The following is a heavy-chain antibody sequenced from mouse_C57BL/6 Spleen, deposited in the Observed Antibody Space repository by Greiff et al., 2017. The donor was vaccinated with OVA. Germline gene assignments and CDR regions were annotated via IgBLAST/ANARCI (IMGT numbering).Heavy chain of an antibody. CDR1: GFNIKDDY. J-gene: IGHJ4*01. V-gene: IGHV14-4*01. Sequence: EVQLQQSGAELVRPGASVKLSCTASGFNIKDDYMHWVKQRPEQGLEWIGWIDPENGDTEYASKFQGKATITADTSSNTAYLQLSSLTSEDTAVYYCTLITTVVATGVDYWGQGTSVTVSS. CDR2: IDPENGDT. CDR3: TLITTVVATGVDY. D-gene: IGHD1-1*01.